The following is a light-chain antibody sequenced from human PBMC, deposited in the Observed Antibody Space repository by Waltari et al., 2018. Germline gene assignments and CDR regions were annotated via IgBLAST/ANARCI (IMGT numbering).Light chain of an antibody. Sequence: QSVLTPPPSSSGTPGQRVTTPRSGSNSNTGIEPVTWYQQPPGAAPKLLIYSDYHRPSGVPGRFSASKSGTSAALAITGLQSEDEADYWCTAWDDSLDAYVFGTGTKVTVL. J-gene: IGLJ1*01. CDR2: SDY. V-gene: IGLV1-44*01. CDR1: NSNTGIEP. CDR3: TAWDDSLDAYV.